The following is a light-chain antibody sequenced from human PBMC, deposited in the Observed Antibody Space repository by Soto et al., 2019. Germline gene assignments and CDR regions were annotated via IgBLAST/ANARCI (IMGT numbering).Light chain of an antibody. Sequence: EIVLTQSPGTLCLSPGERATLSCRSSQSVRSSHLAWYQQMPGQALRLLIYGASNRATGIPDRFSGSGSGTDFTLTISRLEPEDFAVYYCQQYSSSPLTFGGGTQVDIK. J-gene: IGKJ4*01. CDR3: QQYSSSPLT. CDR1: QSVRSSH. CDR2: GAS. V-gene: IGKV3-20*01.